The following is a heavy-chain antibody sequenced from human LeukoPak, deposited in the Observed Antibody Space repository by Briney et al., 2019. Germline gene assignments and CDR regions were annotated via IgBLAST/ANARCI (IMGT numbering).Heavy chain of an antibody. J-gene: IGHJ4*02. Sequence: GSLRLSCAASGFTFSTYSMNWVRQAPGKGLEWVSYISSSGTTIYYADSVKGRFAISRDNAKNSLYLQMNSLRDEDTAVYYCARDQGYNYGYSVDYWGQGTLVTVSS. CDR2: ISSSGTTI. D-gene: IGHD5-18*01. CDR1: GFTFSTYS. V-gene: IGHV3-48*02. CDR3: ARDQGYNYGYSVDY.